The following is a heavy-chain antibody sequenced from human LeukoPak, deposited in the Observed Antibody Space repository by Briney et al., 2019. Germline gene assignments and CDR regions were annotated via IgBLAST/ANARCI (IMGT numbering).Heavy chain of an antibody. J-gene: IGHJ4*02. V-gene: IGHV3-7*01. D-gene: IGHD3-10*01. CDR1: RFTFSSYW. CDR2: IEKDGSKK. CDR3: AKGTMVRLDY. Sequence: GGSLSLSCAASRFTFSSYWMSWVRQAPGRGLEWVANIEKDGSKKNYVDSVKGRFTISRDNAKNSLFLQMNSLRDEDTAVYYCAKGTMVRLDYWGQGTLVTVSS.